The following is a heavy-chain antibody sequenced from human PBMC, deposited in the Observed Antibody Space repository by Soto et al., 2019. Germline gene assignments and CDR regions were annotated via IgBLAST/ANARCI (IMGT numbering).Heavy chain of an antibody. CDR1: GDSLISNSCF. Sequence: SETLSLTCTVSGDSLISNSCFWAWIRQPPGKGLEWIGSIYYSGTTYYNPSLKSRVTISVDRSKNQFSLKLSSVTAADTAVYYCARHFSVDYFDYWGQGALVTVSS. CDR2: IYYSGTT. J-gene: IGHJ4*02. V-gene: IGHV4-39*01. CDR3: ARHFSVDYFDY.